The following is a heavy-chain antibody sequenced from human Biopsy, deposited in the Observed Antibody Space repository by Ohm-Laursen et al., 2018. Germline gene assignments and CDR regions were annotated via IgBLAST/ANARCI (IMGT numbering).Heavy chain of an antibody. V-gene: IGHV1-69*06. D-gene: IGHD3-9*01. CDR1: GGTFSNYG. CDR3: ATKLTGYFHH. CDR2: NIPILGAG. J-gene: IGHJ1*01. Sequence: ASVKVSCKAPGGTFSNYGANWVRQAPGQGLEWLGGNIPILGAGNYAQKFQDRVTVAADTSTSTATMELRSLRSDDTAVYYCATKLTGYFHHWGQGALVIVSS.